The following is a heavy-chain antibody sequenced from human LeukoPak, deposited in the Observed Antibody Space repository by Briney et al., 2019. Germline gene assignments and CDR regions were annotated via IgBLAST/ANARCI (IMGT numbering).Heavy chain of an antibody. Sequence: SETLSLTCTVSGGSISSRSYYWGWIRQPPGKGLEWIGNIYYSGSTYYDPSLRSRVTISVDTSKNQFSLKLSSVTATDTAVYYCASYQVGATSGFDYWGQGTLVTVSS. D-gene: IGHD1-26*01. CDR2: IYYSGST. CDR3: ASYQVGATSGFDY. J-gene: IGHJ4*02. V-gene: IGHV4-39*01. CDR1: GGSISSRSYY.